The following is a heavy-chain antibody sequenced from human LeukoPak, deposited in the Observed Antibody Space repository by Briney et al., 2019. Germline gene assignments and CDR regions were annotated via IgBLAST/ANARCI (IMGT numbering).Heavy chain of an antibody. CDR1: GGSISSSSYY. J-gene: IGHJ4*02. CDR2: IYYSGST. D-gene: IGHD2/OR15-2a*01. V-gene: IGHV4-39*01. CDR3: ARHVYPISSFDY. Sequence: PSETLSLTCAVSGGSISSSSYYWGWIRQPPGKGLEWIGSIYYSGSTYYNPSLKSRVTISVDTSKNQFSLMLRSVTAADTAVYYCARHVYPISSFDYWGQGTLVTVSS.